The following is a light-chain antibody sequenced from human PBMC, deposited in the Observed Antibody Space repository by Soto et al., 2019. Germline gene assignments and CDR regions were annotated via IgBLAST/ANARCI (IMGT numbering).Light chain of an antibody. CDR3: QQYYNWPGVT. CDR2: GAS. CDR1: QSVGTK. Sequence: RVMTQSPATLSVSPGESATLSGRASQSVGTKLAWYQQKPGQPPRLLIYGASTRPTGIPARFTGGGSGTEFTLTITSLQSEDFAVYYCQQYYNWPGVTFGGGTKVDIK. V-gene: IGKV3-15*01. J-gene: IGKJ4*01.